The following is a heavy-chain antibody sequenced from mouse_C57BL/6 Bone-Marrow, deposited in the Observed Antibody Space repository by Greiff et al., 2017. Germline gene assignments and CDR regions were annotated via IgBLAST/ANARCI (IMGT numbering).Heavy chain of an antibody. CDR1: DSEVFPIAY. V-gene: IGHV15-2*01. J-gene: IGHJ4*01. CDR2: ILPSIGRT. CDR3: ARGGIYYDYDVPYYYAMDY. D-gene: IGHD2-4*01. Sequence: QVQLQQSGSELRSPGSSVKLSCKDFDSEVFPIAYMSWVRQKPGHGFEWIGGILPSIGRTIYGEKFEDKATLDADTLSNTAYLELNSLTSEDSAIYYCARGGIYYDYDVPYYYAMDYWGQGTSVTVSS.